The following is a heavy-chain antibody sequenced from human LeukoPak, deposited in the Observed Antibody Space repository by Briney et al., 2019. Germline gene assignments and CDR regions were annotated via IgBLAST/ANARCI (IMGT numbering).Heavy chain of an antibody. V-gene: IGHV3-21*01. CDR1: GFTFSSYS. Sequence: GGSLRLSCAASGFTFSSYSMNWVRQAPGKGLEWVSSISSSSSYIYYADSVKGRFTISRDNAKNSLYLQMNSLRAEDTAVYYCARAGWGYSGYDSNVDYWGQGTLVTVSS. J-gene: IGHJ4*02. CDR3: ARAGWGYSGYDSNVDY. D-gene: IGHD5-12*01. CDR2: ISSSSSYI.